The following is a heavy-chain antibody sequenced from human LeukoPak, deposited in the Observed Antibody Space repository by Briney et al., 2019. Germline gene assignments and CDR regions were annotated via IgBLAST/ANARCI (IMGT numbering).Heavy chain of an antibody. V-gene: IGHV3-66*02. J-gene: IGHJ6*03. CDR2: ISGGDAT. D-gene: IGHD1-26*01. CDR1: GGSISSYY. Sequence: ETLSLTCTVSGGSISSYYWSWIRQPPGKGLEWVSTISGGDATYYADSVKGRFTISRDNSKNTLYLRMNSLRAEDTAVYCCAKGQGWEHSYYYYMDVWGKGTTVTISS. CDR3: AKGQGWEHSYYYYMDV.